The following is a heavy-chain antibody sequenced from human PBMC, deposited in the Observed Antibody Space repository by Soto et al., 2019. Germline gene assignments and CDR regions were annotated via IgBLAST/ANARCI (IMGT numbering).Heavy chain of an antibody. Sequence: KLSCKASGYTFTGYYMHWGRHAPGQGLEWMGWINPNSGGTNYAQKFQGWVTMTRDTSISTAYMELSRLRSDDTAVYYCARSDYGGNSTLYYYYGMDVWGQGTTVTVSS. CDR2: INPNSGGT. CDR3: ARSDYGGNSTLYYYYGMDV. D-gene: IGHD4-17*01. V-gene: IGHV1-2*04. CDR1: GYTFTGYY. J-gene: IGHJ6*02.